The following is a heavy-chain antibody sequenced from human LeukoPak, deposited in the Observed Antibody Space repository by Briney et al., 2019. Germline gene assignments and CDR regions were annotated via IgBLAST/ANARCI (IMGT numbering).Heavy chain of an antibody. CDR3: ARGSSYGSGIYYYYYYMDV. V-gene: IGHV1-69*01. CDR1: GGTFSSYA. CDR2: IIPIFGIA. J-gene: IGHJ6*03. Sequence: SSVKVSCKASGGTFSSYAISWVRQAPGQGLEWMGGIIPIFGIANYAQKFQGRVTITADESTSTAYMELSSLRSEDTAVYYCARGSSYGSGIYYYYYYMDVWGKGTTVTVSS. D-gene: IGHD3-10*01.